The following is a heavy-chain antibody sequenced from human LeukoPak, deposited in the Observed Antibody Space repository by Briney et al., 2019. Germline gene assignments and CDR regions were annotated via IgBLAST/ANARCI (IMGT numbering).Heavy chain of an antibody. Sequence: GRSLRLSCAASGFTFSTYAMTLVRQAPGKGLEWVSAVSGSGAGTYYADSVKGRFTISRDNSKNTLYLQMNSLRAEDTAVYYCAKNRGVTPFYDYWGQGTLVTVSS. V-gene: IGHV3-23*01. J-gene: IGHJ4*02. CDR3: AKNRGVTPFYDY. CDR1: GFTFSTYA. D-gene: IGHD4-23*01. CDR2: VSGSGAGT.